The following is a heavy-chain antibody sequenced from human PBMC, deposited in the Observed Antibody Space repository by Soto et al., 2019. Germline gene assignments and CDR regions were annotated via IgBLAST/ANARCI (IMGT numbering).Heavy chain of an antibody. CDR2: INHSGST. D-gene: IGHD3-10*01. CDR1: GGSFSGYY. Sequence: QVQLQQWGAGLLKPSETLSLTCAVYGGSFSGYYWSWIRQPPGKGLEWIGEINHSGSTNYNPSLKSRVTISVDTSKTQFSLKLSSVTAADTAVYYCARGRGSGLYYYYYGMDVWGQGTTVTVSS. V-gene: IGHV4-34*01. J-gene: IGHJ6*02. CDR3: ARGRGSGLYYYYYGMDV.